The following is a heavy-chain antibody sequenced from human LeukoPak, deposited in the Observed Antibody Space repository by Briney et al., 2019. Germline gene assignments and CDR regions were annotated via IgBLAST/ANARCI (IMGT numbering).Heavy chain of an antibody. V-gene: IGHV3-7*01. CDR2: IKQDGSEK. CDR3: ARSPLPRLGKLSTGSDPYFDY. Sequence: GGSLRLSCAASGFTFSSYWMSWVRQAPGKGLEWVANIKQDGSEKYYVDSVKGRFTISRDNAKNSLYLQMNSLRAEDTAVYYCARSPLPRLGKLSTGSDPYFDYWGQGTLVTVSS. J-gene: IGHJ4*02. D-gene: IGHD3-16*02. CDR1: GFTFSSYW.